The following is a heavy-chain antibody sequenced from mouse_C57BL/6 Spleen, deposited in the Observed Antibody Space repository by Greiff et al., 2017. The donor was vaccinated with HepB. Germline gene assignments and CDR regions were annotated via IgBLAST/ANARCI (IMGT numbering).Heavy chain of an antibody. J-gene: IGHJ1*03. Sequence: EVQVVESEGGLVQPGSSMKLSCTASGFTFSDYYMAWVRQVPEKGLEWVANINYDGSSTYYLDSLKSRFIISRDNAKNILYLQMSSLKSEDTATYYCARDRDYGSSYDWYFDVWGTGTTVTVSS. D-gene: IGHD1-1*01. CDR3: ARDRDYGSSYDWYFDV. CDR2: INYDGSST. V-gene: IGHV5-16*01. CDR1: GFTFSDYY.